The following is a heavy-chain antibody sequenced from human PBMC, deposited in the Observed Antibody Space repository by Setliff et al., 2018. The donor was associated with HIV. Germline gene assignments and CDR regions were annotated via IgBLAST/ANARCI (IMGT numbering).Heavy chain of an antibody. Sequence: PSETLSLTCTVSGGSINTDYWSWIRQPAGKGLEWIGNIYSSGSTYYNPSLKSRVAISVDTSENQFSLKLSSVTAADTAVFYCARVPFTTGFDYWGQGILVTVSS. CDR3: ARVPFTTGFDY. J-gene: IGHJ4*02. CDR1: GGSINTDY. CDR2: IYSSGST. D-gene: IGHD3-3*01. V-gene: IGHV4-4*09.